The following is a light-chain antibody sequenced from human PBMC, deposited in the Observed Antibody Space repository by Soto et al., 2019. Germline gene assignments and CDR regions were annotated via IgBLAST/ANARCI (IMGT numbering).Light chain of an antibody. CDR3: CSYAGSSTLV. V-gene: IGLV2-23*01. CDR2: EGS. Sequence: QSALTQPASVSGSPGQSITISCTVTSSDGGSYKFVSWYQQHPGKAPKLMIYEGSKRPSGVSSRFSGSKSGNTASLTISGLQAEDEGDYHCCSYAGSSTLVFGGGTKLTVL. J-gene: IGLJ3*02. CDR1: SSDGGSYKF.